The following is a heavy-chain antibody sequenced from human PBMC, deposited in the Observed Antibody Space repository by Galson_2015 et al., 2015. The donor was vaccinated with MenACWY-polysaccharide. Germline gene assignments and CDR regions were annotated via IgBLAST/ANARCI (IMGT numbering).Heavy chain of an antibody. J-gene: IGHJ4*02. V-gene: IGHV3-30-3*01. D-gene: IGHD2-2*01. CDR3: ASTYCGRSRCYGPDY. CDR1: GLTFSSYA. Sequence: SLRLSCAASGLTFSSYAIHWVRQAPGKGLEWVAVISYDGSNKYYADSVKGRFTISRDNSKNTVYLQMNSLRDEDTAVYYCASTYCGRSRCYGPDYWGQGTLVTVSS. CDR2: ISYDGSNK.